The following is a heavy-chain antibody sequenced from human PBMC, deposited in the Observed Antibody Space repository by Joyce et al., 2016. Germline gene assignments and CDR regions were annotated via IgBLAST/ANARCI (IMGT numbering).Heavy chain of an antibody. V-gene: IGHV3-21*01. D-gene: IGHD1/OR15-1a*01. Sequence: VEYGGGRVKPGESLRLSCVGSGFPFVTQSMTWVRQSPGKGLEWVGSISSRNSLMAYAASVKGQLTISRDNAKDSLYLQMDSLRVEDTAVYYCARELGRNTLKSHWFHPWGQGTAVTISS. CDR3: ARELGRNTLKSHWFHP. J-gene: IGHJ5*02. CDR1: GFPFVTQS. CDR2: ISSRNSLM.